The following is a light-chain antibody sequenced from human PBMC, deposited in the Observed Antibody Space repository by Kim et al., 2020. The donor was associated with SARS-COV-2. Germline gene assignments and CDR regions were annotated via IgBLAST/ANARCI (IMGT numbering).Light chain of an antibody. J-gene: IGLJ3*02. Sequence: AFGQKVRITCQGDSLRSYYASWYQQKPGQAPVLVFYGKNNRPSGIPDRFSGSYSGNTASLTITAAQAEDEADYYCNSRESSANHWMFGGGTQLTVL. V-gene: IGLV3-19*01. CDR3: NSRESSANHWM. CDR1: SLRSYY. CDR2: GKN.